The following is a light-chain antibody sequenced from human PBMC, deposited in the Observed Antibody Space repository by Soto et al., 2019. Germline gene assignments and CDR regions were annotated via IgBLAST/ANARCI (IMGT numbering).Light chain of an antibody. CDR1: SNEDGGYNY. CDR2: EVN. J-gene: IGLJ1*01. Sequence: QSVLTQPPSASGAPGQSVTISCTGNSNEDGGYNYVSWYQQYPGKAPQLVIYEVNKRPSGVPDRFSGSKSGNTASLTVFGLQAEDEADYYCSSYVGTKSYVFGTGTKVTVL. CDR3: SSYVGTKSYV. V-gene: IGLV2-8*01.